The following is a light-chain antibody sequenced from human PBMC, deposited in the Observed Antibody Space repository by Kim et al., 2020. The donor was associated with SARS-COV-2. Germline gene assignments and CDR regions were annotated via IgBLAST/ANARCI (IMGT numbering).Light chain of an antibody. J-gene: IGLJ2*01. CDR1: KLGDKY. V-gene: IGLV3-1*01. CDR3: QAWTAALQGV. CDR2: QDS. Sequence: VSPGQTASITCSGDKLGDKYACWYQQKPGQSPVLVIYQDSKRPSGIPERFSGSNSGNTATLTISGTQAMDEADYYCQAWTAALQGVFGGGTQLTVL.